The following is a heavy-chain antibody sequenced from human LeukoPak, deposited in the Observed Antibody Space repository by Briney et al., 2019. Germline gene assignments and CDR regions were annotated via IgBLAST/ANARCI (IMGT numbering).Heavy chain of an antibody. CDR2: TYYRSTWSN. V-gene: IGHV6-1*01. CDR1: GDSVSSNTVT. D-gene: IGHD3-10*01. Sequence: SRTLSLTCAISGDSVSSNTVTWNWIRQSPSRGLEWLGRTYYRSTWSNDYAVSMKSRITINPDTSKNQFSLQLNSVTPEDTAVYYCARVSGGVFGYWGQGTLVTVSS. J-gene: IGHJ4*02. CDR3: ARVSGGVFGY.